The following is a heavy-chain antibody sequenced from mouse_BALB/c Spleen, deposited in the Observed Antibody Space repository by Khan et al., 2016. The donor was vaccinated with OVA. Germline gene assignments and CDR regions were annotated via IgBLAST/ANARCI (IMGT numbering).Heavy chain of an antibody. CDR2: INPYNDAT. V-gene: IGHV1S136*01. CDR3: ARGNLESYYFDY. J-gene: IGHJ2*01. Sequence: VQLKESGPELVKPGASVRMSCKASGYTFTGYVMHWVKQKPGQGLEWIGYINPYNDATTYNEDFKGKATLTSDKSSSTAYMELSSLTSEDSAVYYCARGNLESYYFDYWGQGTTVTVSS. CDR1: GYTFTGYV.